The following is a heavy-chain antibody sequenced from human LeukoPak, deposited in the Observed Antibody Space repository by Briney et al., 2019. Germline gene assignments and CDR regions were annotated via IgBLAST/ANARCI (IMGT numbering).Heavy chain of an antibody. CDR2: INPNSGGT. Sequence: ASVEVSCKASGYTFTGYYMHWVRQAPGQGLEWMGWINPNSGGTNYAQKFQGRVTMTRDTSISTAYMELSRLRSDDTAVYYCARSYYYDSSGSRHFDIWGQGTMVTVSS. J-gene: IGHJ3*02. CDR3: ARSYYYDSSGSRHFDI. D-gene: IGHD3-22*01. V-gene: IGHV1-2*02. CDR1: GYTFTGYY.